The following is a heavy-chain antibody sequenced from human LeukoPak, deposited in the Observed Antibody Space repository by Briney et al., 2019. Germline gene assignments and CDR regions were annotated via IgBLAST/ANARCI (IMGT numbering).Heavy chain of an antibody. Sequence: SETLSLTCTVSGGSISSSSYYWGWIRQPPGKGLEWIGSIYYSGSTYYNPSLKSRVTISVDKSKNQFSLKLSSVTAADTAVYYCAVFCTSTICFEAEVYWGQGTLVTVSS. CDR3: AVFCTSTICFEAEVY. V-gene: IGHV4-39*07. CDR2: IYYSGST. D-gene: IGHD2-2*01. J-gene: IGHJ4*02. CDR1: GGSISSSSYY.